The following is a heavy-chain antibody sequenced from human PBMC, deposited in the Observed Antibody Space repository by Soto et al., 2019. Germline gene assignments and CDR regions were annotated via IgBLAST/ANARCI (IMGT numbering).Heavy chain of an antibody. CDR1: GFTFSSYG. D-gene: IGHD1-1*01. CDR3: AKEMNPPLERWFRVYDGKDV. CDR2: ISYDGSNK. J-gene: IGHJ6*02. Sequence: GGSLRLSCAASGFTFSSYGMHWVGQAPGKGLEWVAAISYDGSNKYYADSVKGRFTISRDNSKNTLYLQMNSLRAEDTAVYYCAKEMNPPLERWFRVYDGKDVWGQGTTVTVSS. V-gene: IGHV3-30*18.